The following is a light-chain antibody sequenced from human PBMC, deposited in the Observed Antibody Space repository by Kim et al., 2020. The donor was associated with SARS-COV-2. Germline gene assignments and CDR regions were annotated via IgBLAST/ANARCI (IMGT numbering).Light chain of an antibody. CDR3: QQYNNWPPIT. Sequence: SPGERATLSCRASQSVSSTLAWYQQNPGQAPRLLIYGASTRATGIPARFSGSGSGTEFTLTISSLQSEDFAVYYCQQYNNWPPITFGQGTRLEIK. V-gene: IGKV3-15*01. CDR2: GAS. J-gene: IGKJ5*01. CDR1: QSVSST.